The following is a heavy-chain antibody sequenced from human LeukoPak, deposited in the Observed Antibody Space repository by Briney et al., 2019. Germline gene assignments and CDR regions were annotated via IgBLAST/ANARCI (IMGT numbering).Heavy chain of an antibody. CDR1: GFTFSTYW. CDR3: ARDCSSTSCRAYHAFDI. D-gene: IGHD2-2*01. Sequence: HPGGSLRLSCPASGFTFSTYWMTWVRQAPGKGLEWVANIKQDGSEKYYVDSVKGRFTISRDNAKNSLYLQMNSLRAEDTAVYYCARDCSSTSCRAYHAFDIWGQGTMVTVSS. J-gene: IGHJ3*02. V-gene: IGHV3-7*01. CDR2: IKQDGSEK.